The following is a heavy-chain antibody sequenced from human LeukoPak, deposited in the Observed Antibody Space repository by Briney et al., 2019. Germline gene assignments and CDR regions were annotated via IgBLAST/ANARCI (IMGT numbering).Heavy chain of an antibody. Sequence: PGGSLRLSCAASGFTFSSYAMSWVRQAPGKGLEWVSGISSSGLGTHYADSVKGRFTIPRDNSKNTLYLQMNSLRAEDTAVYYCAKAFRAYCGGDCSPPRYYYGMDVWGQGTTVTVSS. CDR3: AKAFRAYCGGDCSPPRYYYGMDV. J-gene: IGHJ6*02. CDR1: GFTFSSYA. CDR2: ISSSGLGT. V-gene: IGHV3-23*01. D-gene: IGHD2-21*02.